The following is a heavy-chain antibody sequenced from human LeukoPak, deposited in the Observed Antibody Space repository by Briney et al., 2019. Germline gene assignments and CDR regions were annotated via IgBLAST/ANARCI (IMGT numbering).Heavy chain of an antibody. J-gene: IGHJ5*02. V-gene: IGHV1-18*01. CDR2: ISSYNGNT. CDR3: ARSSHYDFWSGYSTRWFDP. CDR1: GYTFTTYG. Sequence: GASVKVSCKASGYTFTTYGISWVRQAPGQGLEWMGWISSYNGNTNYAQKFQGRVTMTRDTSISTAYMELSRLRSDDTAVYYCARSSHYDFWSGYSTRWFDPWGQGTLVTVSS. D-gene: IGHD3-3*01.